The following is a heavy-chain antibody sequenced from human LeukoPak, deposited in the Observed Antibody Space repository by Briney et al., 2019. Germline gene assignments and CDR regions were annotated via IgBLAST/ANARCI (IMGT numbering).Heavy chain of an antibody. D-gene: IGHD6-19*01. Sequence: PSETLSLTRTVSGGSITSYYWSWIRQPPGKGLEWIGYIYYSGSTNYNPSLKSRVTISVDTSKNQFSLKLSSVTAADTAVYYCARVSYSSGWYGDAFDVWGQGTMVTVSS. CDR3: ARVSYSSGWYGDAFDV. V-gene: IGHV4-59*01. CDR1: GGSITSYY. CDR2: IYYSGST. J-gene: IGHJ3*01.